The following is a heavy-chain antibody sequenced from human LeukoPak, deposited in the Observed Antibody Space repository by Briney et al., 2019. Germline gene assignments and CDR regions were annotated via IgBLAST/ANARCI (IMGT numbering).Heavy chain of an antibody. CDR2: ISYDGSDK. D-gene: IGHD5-12*01. CDR3: AKDRYSAYDKTPFDY. V-gene: IGHV3-30*18. CDR1: GFTFSSYA. Sequence: AGGSLRLSCAASGFTFSSYAMHWVRQAPGKGLEWVAVISYDGSDKYYADSVQGRFTISRDNSRNTLFLQMNSLRAEDTAVYCCAKDRYSAYDKTPFDYWGQGTLVTVSS. J-gene: IGHJ4*02.